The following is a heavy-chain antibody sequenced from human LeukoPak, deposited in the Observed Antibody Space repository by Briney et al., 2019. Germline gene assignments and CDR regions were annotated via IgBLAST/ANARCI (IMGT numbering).Heavy chain of an antibody. D-gene: IGHD2/OR15-2a*01. CDR3: AGHHPRNTVDF. Sequence: KPSETLSLTCTVSGGSISSYYWSWLRQPPGKGLEWIAYISDIGSINYNPSLKSRVTISLDTSKNQFSLKPSSVTAADTAVYYCAGHHPRNTVDFWGQGTLVTVSS. J-gene: IGHJ4*02. V-gene: IGHV4-59*08. CDR1: GGSISSYY. CDR2: ISDIGSI.